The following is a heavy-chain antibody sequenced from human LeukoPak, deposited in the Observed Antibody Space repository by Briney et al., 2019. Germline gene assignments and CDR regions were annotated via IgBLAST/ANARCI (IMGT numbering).Heavy chain of an antibody. D-gene: IGHD3-16*02. CDR3: AKKPLGELSLQSDY. CDR2: ISAYNGHT. CDR1: GYTFTSYG. Sequence: GASVRVSCKASGYTFTSYGISWVRQAPGQGREWMGYISAYNGHTNYAQNLQGRVTMTTDTSTSTAYMELRSLRSDDTAVYYCAKKPLGELSLQSDYWGQGTLVTVSS. J-gene: IGHJ4*02. V-gene: IGHV1-18*01.